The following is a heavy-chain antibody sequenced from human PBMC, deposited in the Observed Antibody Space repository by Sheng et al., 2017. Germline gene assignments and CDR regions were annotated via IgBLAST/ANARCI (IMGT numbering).Heavy chain of an antibody. CDR1: GFIFRSYW. Sequence: EVQLVESGGGLVQPGGSLRLSCAASGFIFRSYWMTWVRQAPGKGLEWVAYMKEDGSQIYYLDSVQGRFTISRDNAKSSLFLQMNSLRVEDTAVYYCVRGVYAFDVWGQGTMV. V-gene: IGHV3-7*01. J-gene: IGHJ3*01. CDR2: MKEDGSQI. CDR3: VRGVYAFDV.